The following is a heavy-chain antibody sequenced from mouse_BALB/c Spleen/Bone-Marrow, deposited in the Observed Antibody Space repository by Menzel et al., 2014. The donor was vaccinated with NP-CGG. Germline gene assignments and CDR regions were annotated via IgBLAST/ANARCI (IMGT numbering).Heavy chain of an antibody. CDR2: ISSGGGYT. J-gene: IGHJ4*01. Sequence: EVQGVESGGDLVRPGGSLKLSCAASGFTFSTYGMSWVRQTPDKRLEWVATISSGGGYTYYPDSVKGRFTISRDNAKNTLYLEMSSLRSEDTAMYYCAREGLRRRAAMDYWGQGTSVTVSS. V-gene: IGHV5-6*01. CDR3: AREGLRRRAAMDY. CDR1: GFTFSTYG. D-gene: IGHD2-4*01.